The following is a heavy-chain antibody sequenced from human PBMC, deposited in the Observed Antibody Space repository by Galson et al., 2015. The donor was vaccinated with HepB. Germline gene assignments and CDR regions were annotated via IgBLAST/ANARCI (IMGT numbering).Heavy chain of an antibody. CDR2: FDPEDGKT. Sequence: QSGAEVKKPGESLRISCKVSGYTLTELSMHWVRQAPGKGLEWMGGFDPEDGKTMYAQKFQGRVTMTEGTSTDTVYLELSSLRSDDTAVYYCATDNPYDYIWGKYKQYGFDIWGQGTMVIVSS. J-gene: IGHJ3*02. CDR3: ATDNPYDYIWGKYKQYGFDI. CDR1: GYTLTELS. D-gene: IGHD3-16*01. V-gene: IGHV1-24*01.